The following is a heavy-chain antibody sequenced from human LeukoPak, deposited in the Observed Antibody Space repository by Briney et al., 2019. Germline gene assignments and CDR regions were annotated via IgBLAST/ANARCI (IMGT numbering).Heavy chain of an antibody. CDR2: ISGSGGST. CDR3: ARGADSGYSSDN. CDR1: GFTFTSYA. V-gene: IGHV3-23*01. J-gene: IGHJ4*02. D-gene: IGHD3-9*01. Sequence: GGSLRLSCAASGFTFTSYAMSWVRQAPRQGLEWVSTISGSGGSTYYAASVKGRFTISRDNSKNTLYLQMNSLKAEDTAVYYCARGADSGYSSDNWGQGTLVSVSS.